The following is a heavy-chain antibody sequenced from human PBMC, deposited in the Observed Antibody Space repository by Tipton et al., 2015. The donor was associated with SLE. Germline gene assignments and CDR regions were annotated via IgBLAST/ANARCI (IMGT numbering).Heavy chain of an antibody. Sequence: TLSLTCTVSGGAISSGSYYWNWIRQPAGKGLEWIGRVYASGSANYNPSLRSRVTISVDTSNNQFSLNLSSVTAADTAVYYCARDSNFNSGYAFDIWGQGTKVTVSS. CDR3: ARDSNFNSGYAFDI. CDR1: GGAISSGSYY. V-gene: IGHV4-61*02. D-gene: IGHD3-22*01. J-gene: IGHJ3*02. CDR2: VYASGSA.